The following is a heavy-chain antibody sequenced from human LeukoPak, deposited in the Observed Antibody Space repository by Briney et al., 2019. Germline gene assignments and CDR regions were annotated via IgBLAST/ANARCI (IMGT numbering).Heavy chain of an antibody. Sequence: SETLSLTCAVYGGSFSGYYWSWIRQPPGKGLEWIGEINHSGSTNYNPSLKSRVTISVDTSKNQFSLKLSSVTAADTAVYYCARDQGIAVAGTITNFDYWGQGTLVTVSS. D-gene: IGHD6-19*01. J-gene: IGHJ4*02. V-gene: IGHV4-34*01. CDR1: GGSFSGYY. CDR2: INHSGST. CDR3: ARDQGIAVAGTITNFDY.